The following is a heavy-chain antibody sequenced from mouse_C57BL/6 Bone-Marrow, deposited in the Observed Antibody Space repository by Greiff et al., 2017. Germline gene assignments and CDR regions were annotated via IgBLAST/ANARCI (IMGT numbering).Heavy chain of an antibody. J-gene: IGHJ2*01. CDR3: ARSGPLGRSFDY. D-gene: IGHD4-1*01. V-gene: IGHV1-55*01. Sequence: QVQLQQPGAEPVKPGASVKMSCKASGYTFTSYWITWVKQRPGQGLEWIGDIYPTSGRTNYNEKFKSKAILTVDTSSNTAYMQLRRLTSEAAAVFYCARSGPLGRSFDYWGQGTTLTVSS. CDR1: GYTFTSYW. CDR2: IYPTSGRT.